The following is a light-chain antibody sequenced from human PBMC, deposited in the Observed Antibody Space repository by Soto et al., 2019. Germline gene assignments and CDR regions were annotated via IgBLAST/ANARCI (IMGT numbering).Light chain of an antibody. CDR1: NSNIGSNT. V-gene: IGLV1-44*01. J-gene: IGLJ3*02. CDR2: KDT. Sequence: QSVLTQPPSASGTHGQRVSISCSGSNSNIGSNTVHWYQQLSGTAPTLLIYKDTQRPSGVPARVSGSKSATSASLAISWLQSDYQGEYFCATWDYSLNVWVFGGGTKLTVL. CDR3: ATWDYSLNVWV.